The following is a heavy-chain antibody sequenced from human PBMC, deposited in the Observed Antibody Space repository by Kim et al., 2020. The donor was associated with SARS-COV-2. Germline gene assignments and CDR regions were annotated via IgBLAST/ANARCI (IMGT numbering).Heavy chain of an antibody. V-gene: IGHV4-34*01. Sequence: SETLSLTCGVYGGPFSGYYWTWIRQSPEQGLEWIGEVNDSGRPTYNPCLKSRVTISLDTSKNQFPLNLTSVTASDTAVFYWARGEYTTPLRNYWYNGLDVWGQGTTVIVSS. CDR2: VNDSGRP. J-gene: IGHJ6*02. CDR3: ARGEYTTPLRNYWYNGLDV. CDR1: GGPFSGYY. D-gene: IGHD2-2*02.